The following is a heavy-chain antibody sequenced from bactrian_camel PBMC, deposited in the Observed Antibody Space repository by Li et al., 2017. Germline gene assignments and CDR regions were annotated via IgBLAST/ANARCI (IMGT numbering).Heavy chain of an antibody. Sequence: VQLVESGGGAVEPGDSLKLTCKASGFTFRSHYMYWLRQAPGKQLEGIAGVTTFGRPTDVADSVKGRFTISRDNAKSTVYLQMHSLKPEDTAMYYCATDHHYGGSCDWSDFGYWGQGTQVTVS. J-gene: IGHJ6*01. V-gene: IGHV3S1*01. CDR3: ATDHHYGGSCDWSDFGY. CDR1: GFTFRSHY. D-gene: IGHD2*01. CDR2: VTTFGRPT.